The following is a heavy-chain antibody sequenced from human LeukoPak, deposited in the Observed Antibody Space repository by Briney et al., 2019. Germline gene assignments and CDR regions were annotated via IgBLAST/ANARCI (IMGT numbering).Heavy chain of an antibody. CDR1: GFTFSSFG. CDR3: ASRRWFDP. J-gene: IGHJ5*02. Sequence: GGSLRLSCAASGFTFSSFGMHGVRQAPGRGLEWVALISYEGNNKYYADSVKGRFTISRDNPKNSLYLQMNSLRAEDTAVYYCASRRWFDPWGQGTLVTVSS. CDR2: ISYEGNNK. V-gene: IGHV3-30*03.